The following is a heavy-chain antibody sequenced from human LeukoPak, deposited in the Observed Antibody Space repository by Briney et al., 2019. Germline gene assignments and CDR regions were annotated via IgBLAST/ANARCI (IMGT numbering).Heavy chain of an antibody. Sequence: ASVKVSCKASGYTFTSYGISWVRQAPGQGLEWMGWISAYNGNTDYAQKFQGRVTMTTDTSTNTAYMELSSLRSEDTAVYYCARVRYYGSGSYSWFDPWGQGTLVTVSS. CDR3: ARVRYYGSGSYSWFDP. CDR2: ISAYNGNT. CDR1: GYTFTSYG. D-gene: IGHD3-10*01. V-gene: IGHV1-18*01. J-gene: IGHJ5*02.